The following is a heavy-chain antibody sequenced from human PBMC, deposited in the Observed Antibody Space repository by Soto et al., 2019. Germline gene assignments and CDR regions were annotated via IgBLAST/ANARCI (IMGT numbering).Heavy chain of an antibody. Sequence: ASVKVSCKASGYTFTSYGISWVRQAPGQGLEWMGWISAYNGNTNYAQKLQGRVTMTTDTSTSTAYMELRSLRSDDTAVYYCARVTYYYDSSGYYGYYFDYWGQGTLVTVSS. CDR1: GYTFTSYG. V-gene: IGHV1-18*01. CDR2: ISAYNGNT. CDR3: ARVTYYYDSSGYYGYYFDY. J-gene: IGHJ4*02. D-gene: IGHD3-22*01.